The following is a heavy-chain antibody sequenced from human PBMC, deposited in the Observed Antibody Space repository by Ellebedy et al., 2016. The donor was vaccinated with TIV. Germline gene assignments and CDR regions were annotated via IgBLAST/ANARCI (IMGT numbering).Heavy chain of an antibody. CDR3: TRELQPEL. CDR2: IRSKAYGGTT. V-gene: IGHV3-49*03. J-gene: IGHJ4*02. D-gene: IGHD4-11*01. Sequence: GGSLRLXXAASGFTFSSYAMSWFRQAPGKGLEWVGFIRSKAYGGTTEYAASVKGRFTISRDDSKSIAYLQMNSLKTEDTAVYYCTRELQPELWGQGTLVTVSS. CDR1: GFTFSSYA.